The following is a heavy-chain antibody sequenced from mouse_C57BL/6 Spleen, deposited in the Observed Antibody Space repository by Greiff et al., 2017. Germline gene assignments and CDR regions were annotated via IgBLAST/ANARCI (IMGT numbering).Heavy chain of an antibody. CDR3: ARATVATPYYFDY. V-gene: IGHV1-80*01. Sequence: VQLQQSGAELVKPGASVKISCKASGYAFSSYWMNWVKQRPGKGLEWIGHIYPGGGDTNYNDKFKGKATLTADKATSTAYMQLSSLTSEDSAVYFCARATVATPYYFDYWGPGTTLTVSS. D-gene: IGHD1-1*01. CDR1: GYAFSSYW. CDR2: IYPGGGDT. J-gene: IGHJ2*01.